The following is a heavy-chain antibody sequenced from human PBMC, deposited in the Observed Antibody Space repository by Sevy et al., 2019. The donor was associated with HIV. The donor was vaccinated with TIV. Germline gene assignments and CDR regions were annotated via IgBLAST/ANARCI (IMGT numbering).Heavy chain of an antibody. Sequence: GGSLRLSCAASGLTFSDAWMSWVRQAPGKGLGWIGRVKSKTDGGTTLYAAPVKGRFTISRGDSKSTLYLQMSSLNTEDTAVYYCTTYRKPLELGVDYFDYWGQGTLVTVSS. V-gene: IGHV3-15*01. CDR1: GLTFSDAW. CDR3: TTYRKPLELGVDYFDY. J-gene: IGHJ4*02. D-gene: IGHD1-26*01. CDR2: VKSKTDGGTT.